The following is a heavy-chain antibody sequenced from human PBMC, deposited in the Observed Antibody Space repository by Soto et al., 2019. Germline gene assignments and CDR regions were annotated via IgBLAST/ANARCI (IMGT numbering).Heavy chain of an antibody. D-gene: IGHD6-13*01. CDR1: GFTFDDYA. CDR2: ISWNSGSI. Sequence: GGSLRLSCAASGFTFDDYAMHWVRQAPGKGLEWVSGISWNSGSIGYADSVKGRFTISRDNAKNSLYLQMNSLRAEDTALYYGAKAGRIAAAVKNWFDPWGQGTLVTVSS. CDR3: AKAGRIAAAVKNWFDP. J-gene: IGHJ5*02. V-gene: IGHV3-9*01.